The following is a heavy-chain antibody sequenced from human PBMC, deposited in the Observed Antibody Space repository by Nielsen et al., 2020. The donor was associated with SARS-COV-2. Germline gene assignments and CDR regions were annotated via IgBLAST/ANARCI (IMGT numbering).Heavy chain of an antibody. CDR2: ISSSSSYT. CDR1: GFTFSDYY. Sequence: GESLKISRAASGFTFSDYYMSWIRQAPGKGLEWVSYISSSSSYTNYADSVKGRFTISRDNAKNSLYLQMNSLKTEDTAVYYCTRDGSWPDWGQGTLVTVSS. V-gene: IGHV3-11*05. D-gene: IGHD6-13*01. J-gene: IGHJ4*02. CDR3: TRDGSWPD.